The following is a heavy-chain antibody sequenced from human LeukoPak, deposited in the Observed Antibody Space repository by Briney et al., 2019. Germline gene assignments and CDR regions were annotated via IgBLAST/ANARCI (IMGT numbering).Heavy chain of an antibody. CDR1: GYTFTSYY. Sequence: GASVKVSCKASGYTFTSYYMHWVRQAPGQGLEWMGIINPSGGSTSYAQKFQGRVTMTRDTSTSTVYMELSSLRSEDTAVYYCATPSGDYYDSSGYGFFDAFDIWGQGTMVTVSS. J-gene: IGHJ3*02. D-gene: IGHD3-22*01. CDR3: ATPSGDYYDSSGYGFFDAFDI. V-gene: IGHV1-46*01. CDR2: INPSGGST.